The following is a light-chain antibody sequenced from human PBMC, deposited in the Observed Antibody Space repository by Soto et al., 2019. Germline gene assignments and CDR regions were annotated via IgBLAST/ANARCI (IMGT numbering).Light chain of an antibody. J-gene: IGKJ1*01. CDR3: QQYYSYPLT. V-gene: IGKV1-5*03. CDR2: NAS. CDR1: QSVGTY. Sequence: DIQMTQSPSTLSASVGDRVTITCRASQSVGTYLAWFRQRPGKAPKGLISNASTLESGAPSRFTGSGSGTEFALTITSLQPEDFATYYCQQYYSYPLTFGQGTKV.